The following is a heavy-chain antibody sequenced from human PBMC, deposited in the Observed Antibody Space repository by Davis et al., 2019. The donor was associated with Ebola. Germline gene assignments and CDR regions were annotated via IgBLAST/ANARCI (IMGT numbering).Heavy chain of an antibody. V-gene: IGHV5-51*01. J-gene: IGHJ4*02. CDR3: VRRPSLVGAPFDY. Sequence: PGESLKISCQGSGYDFANYWIGWVRQMPGKGLEWMGLIYPGDFDSRYRPSFQGQVTISVDKSISAAYLQWSSLKASDSGTYYCVRRPSLVGAPFDYWGQGTLVTVSS. CDR2: IYPGDFDS. D-gene: IGHD1-26*01. CDR1: GYDFANYW.